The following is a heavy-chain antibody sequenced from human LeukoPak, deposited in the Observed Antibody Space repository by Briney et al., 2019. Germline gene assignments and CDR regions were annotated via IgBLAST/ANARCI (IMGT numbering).Heavy chain of an antibody. D-gene: IGHD3-22*01. CDR1: GFTFSSCG. CDR2: IYSGGST. CDR3: ASYDSSGYYVDY. V-gene: IGHV3-NL1*01. J-gene: IGHJ4*02. Sequence: GGSLRLSCAASGFTFSSCGMHWVRQAPGKGLEWVSVIYSGGSTYYADSVKGRFTISRDNSKNTLYLQMNSLRAEDTAVYYCASYDSSGYYVDYWGQGTLVTVSS.